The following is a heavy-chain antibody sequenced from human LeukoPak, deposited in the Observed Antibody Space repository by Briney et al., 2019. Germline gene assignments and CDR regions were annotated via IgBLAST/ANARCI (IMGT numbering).Heavy chain of an antibody. CDR2: ISNGGSAT. CDR3: ATPLDYYDSSGYHQGGD. Sequence: GGSLRLSCAASGFTFSPYWMSWVRQTPGKGLEWVASISNGGSATYYADSVKGRFTIFRDNAKNSLYLQMNSLRAEDTAVYYCATPLDYYDSSGYHQGGDWGQGTLVTVSS. CDR1: GFTFSPYW. D-gene: IGHD3-22*01. V-gene: IGHV3-7*03. J-gene: IGHJ4*02.